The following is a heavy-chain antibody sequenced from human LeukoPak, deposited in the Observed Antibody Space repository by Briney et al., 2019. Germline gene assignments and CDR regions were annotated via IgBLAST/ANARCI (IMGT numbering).Heavy chain of an antibody. CDR1: GGSFSGYY. Sequence: SETLSLTCAVYGGSFSGYYWSWIRQPPGKGLEWIGEINHSGSTYYNPSLKSRVTISVDKSKNHFSLKLTSVTAADTAIYYCAAAAVAVDYWGQGTLVTVSS. J-gene: IGHJ4*02. V-gene: IGHV4-34*01. CDR3: AAAAVAVDY. CDR2: INHSGST. D-gene: IGHD6-19*01.